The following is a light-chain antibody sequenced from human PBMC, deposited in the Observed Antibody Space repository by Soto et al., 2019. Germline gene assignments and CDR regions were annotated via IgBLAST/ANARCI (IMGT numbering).Light chain of an antibody. CDR3: QQYNNWPWT. CDR2: GAS. J-gene: IGKJ1*01. V-gene: IGKV3-15*01. CDR1: QSVTN. Sequence: EIVMTQSPATLSVSPGERATFSCRASQSVTNLAWYQQKPGQPPRLLIYGASTRATDIPAKFSGSGSETEFSLTISSLQSEDFAVYYCQQYNNWPWTFGQGTKVDIK.